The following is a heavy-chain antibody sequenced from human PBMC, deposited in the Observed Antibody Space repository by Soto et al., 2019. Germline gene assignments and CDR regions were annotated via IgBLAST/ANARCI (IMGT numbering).Heavy chain of an antibody. Sequence: ASVKVSCKASGYTFTSYGISWVRQAPGQGLEWMGWISAYNGNTNYAQKLQGRVTMTTDTSTSTAYMELRSLRSDDTALFYCARDSSGYCGGGSCYNFDYGGQGTRVTVS. D-gene: IGHD2-15*01. CDR3: ARDSSGYCGGGSCYNFDY. J-gene: IGHJ4*02. CDR2: ISAYNGNT. V-gene: IGHV1-18*01. CDR1: GYTFTSYG.